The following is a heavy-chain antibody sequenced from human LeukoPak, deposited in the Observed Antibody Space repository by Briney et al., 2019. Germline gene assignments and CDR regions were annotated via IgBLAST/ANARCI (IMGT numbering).Heavy chain of an antibody. CDR3: ATRREYSSSRGY. V-gene: IGHV3-23*01. D-gene: IGHD6-6*01. CDR2: ISGSGGST. Sequence: GGSLRPSCAASGFTFSSYAMSWVRQAPGKGLEWVSAISGSGGSTYYADSVKGRFTISRDNSKNTLYLQMNSLRAEDTAVYYCATRREYSSSRGYWGQGTLVTVSS. CDR1: GFTFSSYA. J-gene: IGHJ4*02.